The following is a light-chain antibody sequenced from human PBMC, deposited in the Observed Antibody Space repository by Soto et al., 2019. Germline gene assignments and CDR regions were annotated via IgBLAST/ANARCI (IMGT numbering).Light chain of an antibody. CDR2: GNT. J-gene: IGLJ1*01. V-gene: IGLV1-40*01. CDR1: TSNIGAGYD. CDR3: QSYDNTLSGPIYV. Sequence: QSVLRQPPSVSGALGQRVTISCTGITSNIGAGYDVHWYQLLPGRAPKLLIYGNTNRPSGVPDRFSGSKSATSASLAITGLQAEDEAIYYCQSYDNTLSGPIYVFGTGTKVTVL.